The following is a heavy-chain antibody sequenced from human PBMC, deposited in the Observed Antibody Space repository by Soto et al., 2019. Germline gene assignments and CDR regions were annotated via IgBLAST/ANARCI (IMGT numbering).Heavy chain of an antibody. Sequence: QVQLVESGGGVVQPGRSLRLSCAASGFTFSRYGLHWVRQAPGKGLEWVALISYDGSNEHYADSVKGRFTISRDNSKNTLYLQMNRLRPEDTAVYYCAKLEVAVAGSIDYWGQGTLVTVSS. CDR1: GFTFSRYG. CDR3: AKLEVAVAGSIDY. CDR2: ISYDGSNE. V-gene: IGHV3-30*18. D-gene: IGHD6-19*01. J-gene: IGHJ4*02.